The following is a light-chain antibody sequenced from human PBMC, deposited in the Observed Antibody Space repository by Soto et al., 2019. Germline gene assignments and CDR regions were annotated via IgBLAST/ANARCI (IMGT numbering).Light chain of an antibody. V-gene: IGLV2-8*01. J-gene: IGLJ2*01. Sequence: QSALTQPPSASGSPGQSVTISCTGTSSDVGGYDHVAWYQQQPGKAPKLMIYDVSKRPSGVPDRFSGSKSGNSASLTVSGLQAEDEGDCYWRSFAGNHNLVFRGGAKLTV. CDR2: DVS. CDR3: RSFAGNHNLV. CDR1: SSDVGGYDH.